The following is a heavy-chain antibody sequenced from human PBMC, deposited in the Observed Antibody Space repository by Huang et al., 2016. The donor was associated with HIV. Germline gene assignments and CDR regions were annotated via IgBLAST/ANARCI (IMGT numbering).Heavy chain of an antibody. J-gene: IGHJ4*02. V-gene: IGHV1-69*13. CDR2: ISPIFGTA. D-gene: IGHD3-22*01. CDR3: ARARGYYDSSVSYYFDY. CDR1: GGTFSSYA. Sequence: QVQLVQSGAEVKKPGSSVKVSCKASGGTFSSYAISWVRKAPGQGLEWMGGISPIFGTANYAQKFQGRVTITADESTSTAYMELSSLRSEDTAVYYCARARGYYDSSVSYYFDYWGQGTLVTVSS.